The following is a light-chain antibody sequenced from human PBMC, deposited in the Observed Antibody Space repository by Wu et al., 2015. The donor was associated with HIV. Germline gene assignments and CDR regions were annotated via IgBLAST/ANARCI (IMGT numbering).Light chain of an antibody. CDR2: AAS. CDR1: QGISNY. J-gene: IGKJ5*01. Sequence: RVTITCRASQGISNYLAWYQQKPGKVPKLLIYAASTLQSGVPSRFSGSGSGTDFTLTISSLQPEDVATYYCQKYNSALSITFGQGTRLEIK. CDR3: QKYNSALSIT. V-gene: IGKV1-27*01.